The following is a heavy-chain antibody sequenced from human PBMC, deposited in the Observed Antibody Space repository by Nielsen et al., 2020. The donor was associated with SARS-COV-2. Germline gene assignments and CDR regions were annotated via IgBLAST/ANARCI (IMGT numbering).Heavy chain of an antibody. CDR2: IYPGDSDT. CDR3: ARQAVYGGNSKYWFDP. CDR1: GYSFTSYW. Sequence: GESLKISCKGSGYSFTSYWIGWVRQMHGKGLEWMGIIYPGDSDTRYSPSFQGQVTISADKSISTAYLQWSSLKASDTAMYYCARQAVYGGNSKYWFDPWGQGTLVTVSS. J-gene: IGHJ5*02. D-gene: IGHD4-23*01. V-gene: IGHV5-51*01.